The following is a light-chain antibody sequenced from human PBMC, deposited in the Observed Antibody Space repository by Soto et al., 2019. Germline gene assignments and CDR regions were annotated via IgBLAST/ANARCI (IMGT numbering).Light chain of an antibody. CDR3: MQSTQLPPT. V-gene: IGKV3D-20*02. Sequence: EIVLTQSPGTLSLSPGERATLSCRTSQSVSNNYLAWYQQKPGQSPRLLIYDASNRATGIPARFSGSGSGTNFTLEISRVETHDVGIYYCMQSTQLPPTFGQGTRLEIK. CDR1: QSVSNNY. J-gene: IGKJ5*01. CDR2: DAS.